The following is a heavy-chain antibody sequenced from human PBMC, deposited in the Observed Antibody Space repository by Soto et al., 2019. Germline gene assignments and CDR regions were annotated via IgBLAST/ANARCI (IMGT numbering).Heavy chain of an antibody. D-gene: IGHD2-21*01. CDR3: LSYTNTEAPY. CDR1: GGTFSSYT. Sequence: SVKVSCKASGGTFSSYTISWVRQAPGQGLEWMGRIIPILGITNYAQKLQGRVTITADKSTSTAYMELSSLRSEDTAVYYCLSYTNTEAPYWGKGTLVTVSS. V-gene: IGHV1-69*02. J-gene: IGHJ4*02. CDR2: IIPILGIT.